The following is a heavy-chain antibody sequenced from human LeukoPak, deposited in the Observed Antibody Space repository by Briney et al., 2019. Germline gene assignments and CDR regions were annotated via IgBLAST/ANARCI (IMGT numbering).Heavy chain of an antibody. CDR2: ISTYNGNT. V-gene: IGHV1-18*01. CDR1: GYTFTDYG. Sequence: ASVKVSCKTSGYTFTDYGINWVRQAPGQGLEWMRWISTYNGNTNYAQKVQGRVTMTTDTSTNTAYMELRSLRSDDTAVYYCARGSYLYQFDYWGQGTLVTVSS. D-gene: IGHD3-10*01. J-gene: IGHJ4*02. CDR3: ARGSYLYQFDY.